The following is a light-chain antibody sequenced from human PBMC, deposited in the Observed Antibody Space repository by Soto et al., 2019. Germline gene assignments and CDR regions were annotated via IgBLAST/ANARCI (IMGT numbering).Light chain of an antibody. CDR3: SSKTSSSTVI. CDR1: SSDVGAYNY. Sequence: QSALTQPASVSGSPGQWITISCTGTSSDVGAYNYVSRYQQHPGKAPKLIIYDVSNRPSGVSNRFSGSRSGNTASLTISGLQAEDETDYYCSSKTSSSTVIFGGGTKLTVL. CDR2: DVS. J-gene: IGLJ2*01. V-gene: IGLV2-14*01.